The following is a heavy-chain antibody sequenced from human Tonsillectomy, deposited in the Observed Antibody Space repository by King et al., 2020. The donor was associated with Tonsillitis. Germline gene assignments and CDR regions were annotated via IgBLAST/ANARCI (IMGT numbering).Heavy chain of an antibody. J-gene: IGHJ4*02. CDR2: IWYDGSNK. CDR1: GFTFINYG. D-gene: IGHD6-19*01. V-gene: IGHV3-33*08. Sequence: VQLVESGGGVVQPGRSLRLSCAASGFTFINYGIHWVRQAPGKGLEWVAVIWYDGSNKYYADSVKGRFTISRDKSKNTLYVQMNSLRADDTAVYYCARDRGSGLYGYFGYWGQGTLVTVSS. CDR3: ARDRGSGLYGYFGY.